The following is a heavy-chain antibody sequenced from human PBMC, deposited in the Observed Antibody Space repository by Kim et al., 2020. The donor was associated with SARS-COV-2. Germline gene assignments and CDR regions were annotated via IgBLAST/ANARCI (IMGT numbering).Heavy chain of an antibody. CDR3: ARDLSGSDDL. Sequence: SITNYAGSVRGRFTISRDNARSTLYLQMNSLGAEDTALYYCARDLSGSDDLWGQGTLVTVSS. D-gene: IGHD5-12*01. CDR2: SIT. V-gene: IGHV3-74*01. J-gene: IGHJ5*02.